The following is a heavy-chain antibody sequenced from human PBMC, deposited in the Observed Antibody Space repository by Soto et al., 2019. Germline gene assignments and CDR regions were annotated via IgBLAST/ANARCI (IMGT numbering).Heavy chain of an antibody. CDR1: GGTFSSYA. CDR3: ARGPLTYYYDSSGYYLAY. J-gene: IGHJ4*02. CDR2: IIPIFGTA. Sequence: SVKVSCKASGGTFSSYAISWVRQAPGQGLEWMGGIIPIFGTANYAQKFQGRVTITADESTSTAYMELSSLRSEDTAVYYCARGPLTYYYDSSGYYLAYWGQGTLVTVSS. D-gene: IGHD3-22*01. V-gene: IGHV1-69*13.